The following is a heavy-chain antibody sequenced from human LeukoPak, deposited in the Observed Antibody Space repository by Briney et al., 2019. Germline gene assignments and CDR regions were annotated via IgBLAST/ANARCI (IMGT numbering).Heavy chain of an antibody. J-gene: IGHJ3*02. CDR2: SYTSGST. CDR1: GGSISSYY. CDR3: ARDRSKRQWSHAFDI. Sequence: SETLSLTCTVSGGSISSYYWSWIRQPARKGLEWIGRSYTSGSTNYNHSLKSRVTMSVDTSKIQFSLKLSSVTAADTAVYYCARDRSKRQWSHAFDIWGQGTMVTVSS. V-gene: IGHV4-4*07. D-gene: IGHD2-8*01.